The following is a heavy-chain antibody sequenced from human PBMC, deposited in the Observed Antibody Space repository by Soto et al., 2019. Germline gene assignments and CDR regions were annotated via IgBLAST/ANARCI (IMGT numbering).Heavy chain of an antibody. CDR2: ISSSSSYI. CDR3: ARDLDYDFWSGYSPYYYYYGMDV. Sequence: PGGSLRLSCAASGFTFSSYSMNWVRQAPGKGLEWVSSISSSSSYIYYADSVKGRFTISRDNAKNSLYLQMNSLRAEDTVVYYCARDLDYDFWSGYSPYYYYYGMDVWGQGTTVTVSS. CDR1: GFTFSSYS. D-gene: IGHD3-3*01. J-gene: IGHJ6*02. V-gene: IGHV3-21*01.